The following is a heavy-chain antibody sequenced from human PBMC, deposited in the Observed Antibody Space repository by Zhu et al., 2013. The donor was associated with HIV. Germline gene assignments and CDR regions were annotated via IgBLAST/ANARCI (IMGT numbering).Heavy chain of an antibody. V-gene: IGHV1-46*01. CDR2: INPSGGST. Sequence: QVQLVQSGAEVKKPGASVKVSCKASGYTFTSYYMHWVRQAPGQGLEWMGIINPSGGSTSYAQKFQGRVTMTRDTSTSTVYMELSSLRSEDTAVYYCARDYCSSTSCYQRDAFDIWGQGTMVTVSS. J-gene: IGHJ3*02. D-gene: IGHD2-2*01. CDR3: ARDYCSSTSCYQRDAFDI. CDR1: GYTFTSYY.